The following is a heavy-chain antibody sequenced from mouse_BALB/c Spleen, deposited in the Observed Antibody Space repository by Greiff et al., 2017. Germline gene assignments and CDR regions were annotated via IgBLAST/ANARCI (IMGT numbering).Heavy chain of an antibody. CDR2: ISYSGST. CDR3: ASRGYYGYDGNAMDY. J-gene: IGHJ4*01. D-gene: IGHD2-2*01. V-gene: IGHV3-2*02. CDR1: GYSITSDYA. Sequence: EVKLMESGPCLVKPSQSLSLTCTVTGYSITSDYAWNWIRQFPGNKLEWMGYISYSGSTSYNPSLKSRISITRDTSKNQFFLQLNSVTTEDTATYYCASRGYYGYDGNAMDYWGQGTSVTVSS.